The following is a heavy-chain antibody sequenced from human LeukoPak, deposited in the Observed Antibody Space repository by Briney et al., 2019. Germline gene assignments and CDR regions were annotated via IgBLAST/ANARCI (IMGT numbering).Heavy chain of an antibody. J-gene: IGHJ6*03. CDR3: ARGILRGRYYFYYMDV. Sequence: ASVKVSCKASGGTFSSYAISWVRQAPGQGLEWMGGIIPIFGTANYAQKFQGRVTITTDESTSTAYMELSSLRSEDTAVYYCARGILRGRYYFYYMDVWGKGTTVTVSS. CDR1: GGTFSSYA. V-gene: IGHV1-69*05. D-gene: IGHD3-10*01. CDR2: IIPIFGTA.